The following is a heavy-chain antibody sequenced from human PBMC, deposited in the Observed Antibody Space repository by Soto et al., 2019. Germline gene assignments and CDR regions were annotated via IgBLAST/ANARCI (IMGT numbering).Heavy chain of an antibody. CDR2: ISYDGSNK. V-gene: IGHV3-30*18. Sequence: GGSLRLSCAASGFTFSSYGMHWVRQAPGKGLEWVAVISYDGSNKYYADSVKGRFTISRDNSKNTLYLQMNSLRAEDTAVYYCAKDRGVVPAATPRPKYYYGMDVWGQGTTVTVSS. CDR3: AKDRGVVPAATPRPKYYYGMDV. D-gene: IGHD2-2*01. CDR1: GFTFSSYG. J-gene: IGHJ6*02.